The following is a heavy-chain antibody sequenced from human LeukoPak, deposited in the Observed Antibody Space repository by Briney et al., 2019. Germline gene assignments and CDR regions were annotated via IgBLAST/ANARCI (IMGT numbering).Heavy chain of an antibody. CDR2: INTNTGNP. J-gene: IGHJ6*02. D-gene: IGHD3-10*01. CDR3: ARDSRSFGLYGSGSYYPTYYYGMDV. CDR1: GYTFTSYG. Sequence: ASVKVSCKASGYTFTSYGISWVRQAPGQGLEWMGWINTNTGNPTYAQGFTGRFVFSLDTSVSTAYLQISSLKAEDTAVYYCARDSRSFGLYGSGSYYPTYYYGMDVWGQGTTVTVSS. V-gene: IGHV7-4-1*02.